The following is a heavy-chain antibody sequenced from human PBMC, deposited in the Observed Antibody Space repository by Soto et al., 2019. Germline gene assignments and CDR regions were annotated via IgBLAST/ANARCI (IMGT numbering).Heavy chain of an antibody. CDR2: IYHSGST. V-gene: IGHV4-4*02. CDR1: SVSISSSNW. CDR3: ARVLTSTDPGTLDY. Sequence: SETLSLTCAVSSVSISSSNWWSWVRQPPGKGLEWIGEIYHSGSTNYNPSLKSRVTISVDKSKNQFSLKLSSVTAADTAVYYCARVLTSTDPGTLDYWGQGTLVTVSS. J-gene: IGHJ4*02. D-gene: IGHD7-27*01.